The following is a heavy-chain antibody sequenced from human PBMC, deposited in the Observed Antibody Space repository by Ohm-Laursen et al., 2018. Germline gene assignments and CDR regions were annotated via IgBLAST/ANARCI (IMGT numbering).Heavy chain of an antibody. V-gene: IGHV3-53*01. D-gene: IGHD5/OR15-5a*01. CDR1: GFTVSSNY. CDR2: IYSTGTT. J-gene: IGHJ4*02. Sequence: GSLRLSCAASGFTVSSNYMHWVRRAPGKGLEWVSAIYSTGTTYYANSVKGRFTISRDNSINTVYLQMNSLRAEDTAVYYCARAGTGSSIFAYWGQGTLVTVSS. CDR3: ARAGTGSSIFAY.